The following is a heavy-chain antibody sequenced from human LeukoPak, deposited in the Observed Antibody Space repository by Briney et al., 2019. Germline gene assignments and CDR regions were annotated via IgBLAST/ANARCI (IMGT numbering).Heavy chain of an antibody. Sequence: GGSLRLSCAASGFTFSDYYMSWIRQAPGKGLEWVSYISSSGSTIYYADSVKGQFTISRDNAKNSLYLQMNSLRAEDTAVYYCARAHHPYYFDYWGQGTLVTVSS. J-gene: IGHJ4*02. CDR3: ARAHHPYYFDY. CDR2: ISSSGSTI. D-gene: IGHD1-14*01. V-gene: IGHV3-11*01. CDR1: GFTFSDYY.